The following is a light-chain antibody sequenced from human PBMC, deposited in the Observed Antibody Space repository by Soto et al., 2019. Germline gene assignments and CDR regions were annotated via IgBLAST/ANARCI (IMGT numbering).Light chain of an antibody. CDR2: ENN. V-gene: IGLV1-51*02. CDR1: RSNIGNNY. CDR3: GTWESRLSNGV. J-gene: IGLJ2*01. Sequence: QSVLTQPPSVSAAPGQTVTISCSGSRSNIGNNYVSWYQQLPGTAPKLLIYENNKRPSGISDRFFGSKSGTSATLGITGLQTGDEADYYCGTWESRLSNGVFGGGTKVTVL.